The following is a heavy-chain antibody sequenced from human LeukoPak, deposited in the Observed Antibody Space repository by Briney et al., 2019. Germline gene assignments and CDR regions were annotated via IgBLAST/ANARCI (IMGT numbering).Heavy chain of an antibody. Sequence: SVKVSCKASGGTFSSYAISWVRQAPGQGLERMGGIIPIFGTANYAQKFQGRVTITADESTSTAYMELSSLRSEDTAVYYCARETIFGVVQGYFDYWGQGTLVTVSS. CDR1: GGTFSSYA. CDR3: ARETIFGVVQGYFDY. J-gene: IGHJ4*02. V-gene: IGHV1-69*01. D-gene: IGHD3-3*01. CDR2: IIPIFGTA.